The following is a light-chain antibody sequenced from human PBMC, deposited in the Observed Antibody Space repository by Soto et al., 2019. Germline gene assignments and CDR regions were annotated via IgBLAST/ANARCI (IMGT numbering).Light chain of an antibody. CDR2: GAS. Sequence: EIVMTQSPATLSVSPGERATLSCRASQSVSSNLAWYQQKPGQAPRLLIYGASTRATGIPARFSGSGSGTEFTLNLSSLQSEDFAVYYCQQYNNLPRAPITFGQGTRLEIK. CDR3: QQYNNLPRAPIT. J-gene: IGKJ5*01. V-gene: IGKV3-15*01. CDR1: QSVSSN.